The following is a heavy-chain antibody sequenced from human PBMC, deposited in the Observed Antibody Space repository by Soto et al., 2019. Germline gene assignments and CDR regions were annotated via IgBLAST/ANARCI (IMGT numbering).Heavy chain of an antibody. V-gene: IGHV5-51*01. Sequence: GASLKISCKGSGYSFTSYWIGWVRQMPGKGLEWMGIIYPGDSDTRYSPSFQGQVTISADKSISTAYLQWSSLKASDTAMYFCARRIDGFTPHFDYWGQGTLVTVSS. CDR3: ARRIDGFTPHFDY. CDR2: IYPGDSDT. J-gene: IGHJ4*02. D-gene: IGHD2-15*01. CDR1: GYSFTSYW.